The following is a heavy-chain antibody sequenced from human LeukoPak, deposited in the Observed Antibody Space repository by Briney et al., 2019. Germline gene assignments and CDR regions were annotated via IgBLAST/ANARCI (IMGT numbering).Heavy chain of an antibody. CDR3: ARVDYDILTGPQFYSYYYYMDV. V-gene: IGHV4-59*01. D-gene: IGHD3-9*01. CDR2: IYYSGST. Sequence: SETLSLTCTASGGSISSYYWSWIRQPPGKGLEWIGYIYYSGSTNYNPSLKSRVTISVDTSKNQFSLKLSSVTAADTAVYYCARVDYDILTGPQFYSYYYYMDVWGKGTTVTVSS. CDR1: GGSISSYY. J-gene: IGHJ6*03.